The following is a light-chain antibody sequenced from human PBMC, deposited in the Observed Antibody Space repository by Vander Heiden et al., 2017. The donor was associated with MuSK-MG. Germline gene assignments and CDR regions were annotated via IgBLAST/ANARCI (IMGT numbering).Light chain of an antibody. Sequence: QMPQSPSSLSASVGDRVTITCQASQDISNYLNWYQQKPGKAPKLLIYDASNLETGVPSRFSGSGSGTDFTFTISSLQPEDFATYYCQQNYNLPFTFGGGTKVEIK. CDR2: DAS. J-gene: IGKJ4*01. CDR3: QQNYNLPFT. CDR1: QDISNY. V-gene: IGKV1-33*01.